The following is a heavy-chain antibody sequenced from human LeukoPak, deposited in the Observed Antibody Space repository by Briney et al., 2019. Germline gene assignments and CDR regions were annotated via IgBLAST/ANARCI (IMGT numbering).Heavy chain of an antibody. J-gene: IGHJ4*02. CDR3: VRGWELN. CDR2: IHQDGSET. Sequence: GGSLRLSCVVSGFSFGNFWMTWVRQAPGKGLEWVANIHQDGSETNYVDFVKGRFTISRDNAKKSLFLQMNSLRVEDTAVYYCVRGWELNWGQGTLVTVSS. CDR1: GFSFGNFW. D-gene: IGHD1-26*01. V-gene: IGHV3-7*01.